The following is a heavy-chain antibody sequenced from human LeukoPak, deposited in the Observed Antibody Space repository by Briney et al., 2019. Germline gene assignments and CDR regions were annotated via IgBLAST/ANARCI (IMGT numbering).Heavy chain of an antibody. CDR3: AKANRNYYGMDV. D-gene: IGHD2/OR15-2a*01. V-gene: IGHV3-23*01. CDR2: ITGSGGST. Sequence: PGGSLRLSCAAPGFTFSSYGMMWVRQAPGKGLEWVSAITGSGGSTYYADSVKGRWTIARDNSKTTVYLQMHSLRAEDTALYYCAKANRNYYGMDVWGQGTTVTVSS. J-gene: IGHJ6*02. CDR1: GFTFSSYG.